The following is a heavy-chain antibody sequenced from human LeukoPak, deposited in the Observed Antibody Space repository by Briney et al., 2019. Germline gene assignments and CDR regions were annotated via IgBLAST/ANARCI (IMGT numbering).Heavy chain of an antibody. V-gene: IGHV3-7*01. J-gene: IGHJ4*02. Sequence: GGSLRFSCAASGCTLSSYWMNWVRQAPGKGPEWVANIKQDGSGKYYVDSVKGRFTISRDNAKNSLYLQMNSLTAEDTAVYYCARDPDQIVGANFDYWGQGTLVTVSS. CDR2: IKQDGSGK. CDR1: GCTLSSYW. CDR3: ARDPDQIVGANFDY. D-gene: IGHD1-26*01.